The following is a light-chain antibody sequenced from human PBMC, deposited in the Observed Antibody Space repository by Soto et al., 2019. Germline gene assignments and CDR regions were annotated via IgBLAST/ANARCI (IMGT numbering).Light chain of an antibody. Sequence: EIVLTQSPGTLSLSPGERDTLSCRASQSVSSSYLAWYQQKPGQAPRLLIYGASSRATGIPDRFSGSGSGTDFALIISRLEPEDCAVYYCQQYGSSPAFGGGTKVEIK. CDR2: GAS. J-gene: IGKJ4*02. V-gene: IGKV3-20*01. CDR1: QSVSSSY. CDR3: QQYGSSPA.